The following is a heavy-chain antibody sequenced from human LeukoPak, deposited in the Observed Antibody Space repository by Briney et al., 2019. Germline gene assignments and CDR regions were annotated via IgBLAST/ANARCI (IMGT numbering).Heavy chain of an antibody. Sequence: SETLSLTCAVYGESFSGYYWSWIRQPPGKGLEWIGEINHSGSTNYNPSLKSRVTMSVDTSKNQFPLKLNSVTAADTAYYYCAREDCSAGTCYVFDYWGQGTLVTASS. CDR2: INHSGST. CDR1: GESFSGYY. D-gene: IGHD2-15*01. J-gene: IGHJ4*02. V-gene: IGHV4-34*01. CDR3: AREDCSAGTCYVFDY.